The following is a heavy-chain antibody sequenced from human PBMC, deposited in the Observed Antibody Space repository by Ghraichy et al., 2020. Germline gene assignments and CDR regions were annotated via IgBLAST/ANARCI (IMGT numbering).Heavy chain of an antibody. D-gene: IGHD2-2*01. CDR3: ARHVKSIVVVPAATYFDY. V-gene: IGHV4-39*01. CDR1: GGSISSISYY. CDR2: IYYSGST. J-gene: IGHJ4*02. Sequence: GSLSLTCTVSGGSISSISYYWGWIRQPPGKGLEWIGTIYYSGSTYYNPSLKSRVTVSVDTSKNQFSLKLSSVTAADTAVYYCARHVKSIVVVPAATYFDYWGQGTLGTVSS.